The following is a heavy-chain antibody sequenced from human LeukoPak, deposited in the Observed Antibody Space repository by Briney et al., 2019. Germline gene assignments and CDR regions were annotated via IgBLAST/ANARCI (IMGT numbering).Heavy chain of an antibody. CDR2: IIPIFGTA. CDR3: ARENNYYDSTGGFGFQH. D-gene: IGHD3-22*01. Sequence: GASVKVSCKASGGTFSSYAISWVRQAPGQGLEWMGGIIPIFGTANYAQKFQGRVTITADESTSTAYMELSSLRSEDTAVYYCARENNYYDSTGGFGFQHWGQGTLVTVSS. V-gene: IGHV1-69*13. J-gene: IGHJ1*01. CDR1: GGTFSSYA.